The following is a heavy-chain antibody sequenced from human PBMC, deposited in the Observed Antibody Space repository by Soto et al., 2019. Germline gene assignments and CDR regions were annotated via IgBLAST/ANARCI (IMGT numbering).Heavy chain of an antibody. CDR1: GFSITSHF. CDR3: ARDWRYSSGLDY. Sequence: QVQLVQSGAEVKKPGASVKVSCKASGFSITSHFMHWLRQAPGQGLEWLGIISPSGDATSYAKKLQARVTMTRSTCTSAVYLELSSRRFEGKAVYYCARDWRYSSGLDYWGQGTLVTVSS. CDR2: ISPSGDAT. D-gene: IGHD6-19*01. J-gene: IGHJ4*02. V-gene: IGHV1-46*04.